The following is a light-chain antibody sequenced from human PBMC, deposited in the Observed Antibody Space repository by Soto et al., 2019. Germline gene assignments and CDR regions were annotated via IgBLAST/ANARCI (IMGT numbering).Light chain of an antibody. V-gene: IGLV4-60*03. CDR2: VEGTGSY. CDR1: SGHNTYI. J-gene: IGLJ3*02. Sequence: QLVLTQSSSASASLGSSVKLTCTLSSGHNTYIIAWHQQQPGKAPRYLMKVEGTGSYDKGNGVPDRFSGSSSGADRYLTVSNLQSEDEADYYCETWDSNTRVFGGGTKLTVL. CDR3: ETWDSNTRV.